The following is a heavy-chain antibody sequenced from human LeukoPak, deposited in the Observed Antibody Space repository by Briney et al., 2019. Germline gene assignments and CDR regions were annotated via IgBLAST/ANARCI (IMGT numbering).Heavy chain of an antibody. CDR2: INPSGGST. J-gene: IGHJ3*02. D-gene: IGHD3-22*01. Sequence: ASAKVSCKASGYTFTSYYMHWVRQAPGQGLEWMGIINPSGGSTSYAQKFQGRVTMTRDTSTSTVYMELSSLRSEDTAVYYCARTDYYDSSGYLPGAFDIWGQGTMVTVSS. CDR3: ARTDYYDSSGYLPGAFDI. V-gene: IGHV1-46*01. CDR1: GYTFTSYY.